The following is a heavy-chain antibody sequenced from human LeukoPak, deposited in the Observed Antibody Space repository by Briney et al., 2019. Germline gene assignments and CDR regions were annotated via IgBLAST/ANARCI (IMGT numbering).Heavy chain of an antibody. CDR3: ARLVYDFWSGYYLDY. D-gene: IGHD3-3*01. V-gene: IGHV3-66*01. Sequence: GGSLRLSCAASGFTVSSNYMSWVRQAPGRGLEWVSVIYSGGSTYYADSVKGRFTISRDNAKNSLYLQMNSLRAEDTAVYYCARLVYDFWSGYYLDYWGQGTLVTVSS. J-gene: IGHJ4*02. CDR1: GFTVSSNY. CDR2: IYSGGST.